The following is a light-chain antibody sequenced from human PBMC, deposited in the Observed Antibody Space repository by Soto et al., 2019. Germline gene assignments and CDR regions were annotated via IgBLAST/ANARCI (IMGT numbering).Light chain of an antibody. V-gene: IGLV1-36*01. CDR3: AAWDDRLNGPV. J-gene: IGLJ2*01. Sequence: QSVLTQPPSVSEAPRQRVTISCSGSSSNIGNNAVNWYQQLPGKAPKLLIYYDDLVPSGVSDRFSGSKSGTSASLAIRGLQSEDEADYYCAAWDDRLNGPVFGGGTKLTVL. CDR2: YDD. CDR1: SSNIGNNA.